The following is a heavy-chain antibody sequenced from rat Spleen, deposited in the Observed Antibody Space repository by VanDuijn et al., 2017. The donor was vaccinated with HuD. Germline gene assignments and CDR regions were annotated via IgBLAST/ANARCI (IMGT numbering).Heavy chain of an antibody. CDR3: ARRHYGYTDYFDY. CDR2: ISYGDSSGHSST. J-gene: IGHJ2*01. Sequence: EVQLVESDGGLVQPGRSLKLSCAASGFTFSDYDMAWVRQAQKKGLEWVATISYGDSSGHSSTYYRDAVRGRFTISRDNAKSTLSLQMDSLRSEDTATYYCARRHYGYTDYFDYWGQGVMVTVSS. V-gene: IGHV5-7*01. D-gene: IGHD1-9*01. CDR1: GFTFSDYD.